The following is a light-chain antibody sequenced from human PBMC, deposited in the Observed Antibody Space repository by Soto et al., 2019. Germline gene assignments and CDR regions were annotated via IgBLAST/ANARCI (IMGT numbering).Light chain of an antibody. Sequence: QSALTQPASVSGSPGQSITISCTGTSSDVGGYNYVSWYQQYPGKAPKLMIYEVSNRPSGVSNRFSGSKSGNTASLTISGLQAEDEADYYCSLYTSSGTLMVFGGGTKVTVL. J-gene: IGLJ2*01. V-gene: IGLV2-14*01. CDR2: EVS. CDR1: SSDVGGYNY. CDR3: SLYTSSGTLMV.